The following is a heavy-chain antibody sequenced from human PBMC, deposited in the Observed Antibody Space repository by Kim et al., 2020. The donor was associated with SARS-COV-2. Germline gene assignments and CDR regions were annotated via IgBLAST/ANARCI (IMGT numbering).Heavy chain of an antibody. D-gene: IGHD2-2*01. J-gene: IGHJ4*02. V-gene: IGHV2-5*02. CDR1: GFSLSTSGVG. CDR3: AHSSCDTTRCYSVFDH. CDR2: IYWDDDK. Sequence: SGPTLVNPTQTLTLTCTFSGFSLSTSGVGVGWIRQPPGKALEWLALIYWDDDKRYSPSLENRLTITKDSSKNQVVLTMTNMDPVDTATYSCAHSSCDTTRCYSVFDHWGQGSLVTVSS.